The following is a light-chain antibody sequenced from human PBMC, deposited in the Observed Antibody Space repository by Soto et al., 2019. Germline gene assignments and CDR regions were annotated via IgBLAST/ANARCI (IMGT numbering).Light chain of an antibody. J-gene: IGKJ4*01. V-gene: IGKV3-20*01. CDR3: HQYDSSPLT. CDR1: QSVSSSY. CDR2: DAS. Sequence: EIVLTQSPGTLSLSPGERATLSCRASQSVSSSYLAWYQQKPGQAPRLLIYDASSRATGIPDRFSGSGSGTDFTLTISRLELEDFAVYYCHQYDSSPLTFGGGTKVEIK.